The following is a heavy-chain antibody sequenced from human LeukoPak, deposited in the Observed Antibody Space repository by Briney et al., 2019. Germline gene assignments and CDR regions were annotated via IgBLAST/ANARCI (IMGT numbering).Heavy chain of an antibody. CDR2: IWYDGSNK. D-gene: IGHD5-18*01. CDR3: ARDAKAMVVFDY. Sequence: GRSLRLSCAASGFTFSSYGMHWVRQAPGNGLEWVAVIWYDGSNKYYADSVKGRFTISRDNAKNSLYLQMNSLRAEDTAVYYCARDAKAMVVFDYWGQGTLVTISS. J-gene: IGHJ4*02. CDR1: GFTFSSYG. V-gene: IGHV3-33*01.